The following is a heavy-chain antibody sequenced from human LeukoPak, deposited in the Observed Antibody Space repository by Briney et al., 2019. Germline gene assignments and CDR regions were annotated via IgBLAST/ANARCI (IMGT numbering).Heavy chain of an antibody. CDR1: GGSISSSNW. D-gene: IGHD3-9*01. V-gene: IGHV4-4*02. J-gene: IGHJ4*02. CDR3: AMTYYDILTGSYYFDY. CDR2: IYHSGST. Sequence: PSETLSLTCAVSGGSISSSNWWSWVRQLPGKGLEWIGEIYHSGSTNYNPSLKSRVPISVDKSKNQFSLKLSSVTAADTAVYYCAMTYYDILTGSYYFDYWGQGTLVTVSS.